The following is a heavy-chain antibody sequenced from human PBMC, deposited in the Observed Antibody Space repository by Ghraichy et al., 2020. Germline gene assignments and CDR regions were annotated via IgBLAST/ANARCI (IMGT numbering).Heavy chain of an antibody. CDR2: INPSGGST. CDR3: ARAPGGGIEFDP. CDR1: GYTFTSYY. D-gene: IGHD3-16*02. J-gene: IGHJ5*02. V-gene: IGHV1-46*01. Sequence: ALVKVSCKASGYTFTSYYMHWVRQAPGQGLEWMGIINPSGGSTSYAQKFQGRVTMTRDTSTSTVYMELSSLRSEDTAVYYCARAPGGGIEFDPWGQGTLVTVSS.